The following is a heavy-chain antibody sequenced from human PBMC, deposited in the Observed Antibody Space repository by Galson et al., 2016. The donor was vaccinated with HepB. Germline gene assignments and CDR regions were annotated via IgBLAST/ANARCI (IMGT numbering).Heavy chain of an antibody. CDR2: VSTYSDNK. CDR1: GYTFTTYG. Sequence: SVKVSCKASGYTFTTYGVSWLRQAPGQGLEWVGWVSTYSDNKKYAQNFQGRGTMTTDTSTNTPYMELRSLRSDDTAVDYCVRDWGSLATNTDYWGQGTLVTVSS. D-gene: IGHD3-16*01. CDR3: VRDWGSLATNTDY. J-gene: IGHJ4*02. V-gene: IGHV1-18*01.